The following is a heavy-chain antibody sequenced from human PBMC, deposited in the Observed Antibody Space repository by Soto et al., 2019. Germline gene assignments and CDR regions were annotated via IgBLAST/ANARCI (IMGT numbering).Heavy chain of an antibody. CDR3: KSRDY. CDR2: IFSGGST. V-gene: IGHV3-53*04. J-gene: IGHJ4*02. CDR1: EFSVSDNY. Sequence: EVQLVESGGGLVLPGGSLRLAYAASEFSVSDNYMNWVRQAPGKGLEWVAVIFSGGSTNYADSVKGRFTISRLNSEKTLYLQMSSLRPEDTAVYFCKSRDYWGRGTLVTVSS.